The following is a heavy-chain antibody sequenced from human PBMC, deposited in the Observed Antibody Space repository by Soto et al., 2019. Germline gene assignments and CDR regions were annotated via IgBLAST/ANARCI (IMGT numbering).Heavy chain of an antibody. CDR3: ASDYGDAPYYYYGMDV. V-gene: IGHV3-30-3*01. CDR1: GFTFSSYA. CDR2: ISYDGSNK. Sequence: GGSLRLSCAASGFTFSSYAMHWVRQAPGKGLEWVAVISYDGSNKYYADSVKGRFTISGDNSKNTLYLQMNSLRAEDTAVYYCASDYGDAPYYYYGMDVWGQGTTVTVSS. D-gene: IGHD4-17*01. J-gene: IGHJ6*02.